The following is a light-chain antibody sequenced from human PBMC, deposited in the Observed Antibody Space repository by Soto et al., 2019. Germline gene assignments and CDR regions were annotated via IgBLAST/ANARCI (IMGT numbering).Light chain of an antibody. Sequence: EIVLTQSPGTLSLSPGERGTLSCRASQSVSSNYLAWYQQKPGQAPRLLIYSTFSRATDIPDRFSGSGSGTDFTLTISRLEPEDFAVYYCQYYGSSPWTFGQGTKVEIK. CDR2: STF. CDR3: QYYGSSPWT. CDR1: QSVSSNY. V-gene: IGKV3-20*01. J-gene: IGKJ1*01.